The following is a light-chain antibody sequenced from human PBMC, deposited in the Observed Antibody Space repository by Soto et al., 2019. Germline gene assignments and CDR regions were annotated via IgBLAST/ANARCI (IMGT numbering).Light chain of an antibody. CDR3: QSRSSWPPVLT. J-gene: IGKJ4*01. Sequence: ENVLTQSPVTLSLSPGERATLSCRASQSVKSYLAWYQQKPGQAPRLLIYDASNRAAGIPARFSGSGSGTDFPLTISSLDPEDFAVYYCQSRSSWPPVLTFGGGTKVEIK. V-gene: IGKV3-11*01. CDR1: QSVKSY. CDR2: DAS.